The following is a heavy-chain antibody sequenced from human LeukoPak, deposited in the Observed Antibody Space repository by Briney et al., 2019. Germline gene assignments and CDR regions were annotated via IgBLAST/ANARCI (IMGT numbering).Heavy chain of an antibody. CDR1: GGSISSGDYY. D-gene: IGHD4-23*01. Sequence: PSETLSLTCTVSGGSISSGDYYWSWIRQPPGKGLEWIGYIYYSGSTYYNPSLKSRVTISVDTSKNQFSLKLSSVTAADTAVYYCARELKNDYGGNYYWGQGTLVTVSS. CDR2: IYYSGST. J-gene: IGHJ4*02. V-gene: IGHV4-30-4*08. CDR3: ARELKNDYGGNYY.